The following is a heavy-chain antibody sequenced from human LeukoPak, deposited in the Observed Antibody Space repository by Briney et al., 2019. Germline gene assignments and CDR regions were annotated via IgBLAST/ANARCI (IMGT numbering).Heavy chain of an antibody. V-gene: IGHV3-66*01. CDR3: ARDPGYGLGVDYGDY. Sequence: GGSLRLSCAASGFTVSGNYMSWVRQAPEKGLEWLSVIHRGGNTYYADSVKGRFTISRDSSKNTVFLQMDSLRAEDTAVYYCARDPGYGLGVDYGDYWGQGTLVTVSS. J-gene: IGHJ4*02. CDR2: IHRGGNT. CDR1: GFTVSGNY. D-gene: IGHD3-10*01.